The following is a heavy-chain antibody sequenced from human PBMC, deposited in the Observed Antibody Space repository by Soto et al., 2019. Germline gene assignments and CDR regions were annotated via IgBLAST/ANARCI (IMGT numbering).Heavy chain of an antibody. D-gene: IGHD2-15*01. CDR3: ARDPPCSGGSCYSLALGY. Sequence: SVKVSCKASGGTFSSYAISWVRQAPGQGLEWMGGIIPIFGTANYAQKFQGRVTITADESTSTAYMELSSLRSEDTAVYYCARDPPCSGGSCYSLALGYWGQGTLVT. V-gene: IGHV1-69*13. J-gene: IGHJ4*02. CDR1: GGTFSSYA. CDR2: IIPIFGTA.